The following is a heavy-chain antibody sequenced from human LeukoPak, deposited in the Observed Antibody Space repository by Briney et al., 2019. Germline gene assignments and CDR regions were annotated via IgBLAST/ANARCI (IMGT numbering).Heavy chain of an antibody. CDR3: ARARGRPRYYDSSGCYDY. J-gene: IGHJ4*02. V-gene: IGHV1-69*13. D-gene: IGHD3-22*01. Sequence: SVKVSCKASGGTFSSYAISWVRQAPGQGLEWMGGIIPIFGTANYAQKFQGRVTITADESTSTAYMELSSLRSEDTAVYHCARARGRPRYYDSSGCYDYWGQGTLVTVSS. CDR2: IIPIFGTA. CDR1: GGTFSSYA.